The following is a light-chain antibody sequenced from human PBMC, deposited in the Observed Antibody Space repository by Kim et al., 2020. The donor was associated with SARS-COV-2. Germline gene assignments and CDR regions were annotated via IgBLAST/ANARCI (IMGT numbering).Light chain of an antibody. CDR2: DAS. Sequence: TLSLSRGKRAILTCRTSQSVRTFLSWYQQKPGQPPRLLIYDASTRATGIPARFSGSGSGTDFTLTISSLEPEDFAVYYCQQRSSVFGPGTRLEIK. J-gene: IGKJ5*01. V-gene: IGKV3-11*01. CDR1: QSVRTF. CDR3: QQRSSV.